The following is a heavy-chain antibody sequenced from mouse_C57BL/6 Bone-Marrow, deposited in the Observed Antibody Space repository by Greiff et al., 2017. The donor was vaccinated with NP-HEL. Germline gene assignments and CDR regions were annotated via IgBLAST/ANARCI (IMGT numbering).Heavy chain of an antibody. Sequence: EVQGVESGGGLVKPGGSLKLSCAASGFTFSSYTMSWVRQTPEKRLEWVATISGGGGNTYYPDSVKGRFPISRDNAKNTLYLQMSSLRSEDTALYYCARLGGLRRRAWFAYWGQGTLVTVSA. CDR2: ISGGGGNT. CDR3: ARLGGLRRRAWFAY. J-gene: IGHJ3*01. V-gene: IGHV5-9*01. D-gene: IGHD2-4*01. CDR1: GFTFSSYT.